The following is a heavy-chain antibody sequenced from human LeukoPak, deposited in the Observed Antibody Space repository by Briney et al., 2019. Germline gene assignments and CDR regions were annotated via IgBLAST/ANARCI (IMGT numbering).Heavy chain of an antibody. CDR2: SRDKANSYTT. Sequence: GGSLRLSCAASGFTISDYHMDWVRQAPGKGLEWVGRSRDKANSYTTEYAASVKGRFTISRDDSKNSLYLQMNSLKTEDTALYYCALHYSGSYYYGMDVWGQGTTVTVSS. D-gene: IGHD1-26*01. CDR3: ALHYSGSYYYGMDV. J-gene: IGHJ6*02. CDR1: GFTISDYH. V-gene: IGHV3-72*01.